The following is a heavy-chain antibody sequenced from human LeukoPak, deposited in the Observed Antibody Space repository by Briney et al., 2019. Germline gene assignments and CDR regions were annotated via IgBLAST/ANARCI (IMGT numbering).Heavy chain of an antibody. CDR3: AKDSIAAAGHYYYYYMDV. Sequence: PGGSLRLSCAASGFTFDDYAMHWVRQAPGKGLEWVSLISWDGGSTYYADSVKGRFTISRDNSKNSLYLQMNSLRAEDTALYYCAKDSIAAAGHYYYYYMDVWGKGTTVTVSS. V-gene: IGHV3-43D*03. J-gene: IGHJ6*03. D-gene: IGHD6-13*01. CDR1: GFTFDDYA. CDR2: ISWDGGST.